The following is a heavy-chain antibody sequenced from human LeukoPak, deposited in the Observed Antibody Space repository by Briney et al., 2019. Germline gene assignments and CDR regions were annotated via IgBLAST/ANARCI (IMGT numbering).Heavy chain of an antibody. V-gene: IGHV3-49*04. CDR2: IRSKAYGGTT. D-gene: IGHD5-18*01. CDR3: TSGYSYDPFDY. CDR1: GFTFGDYA. Sequence: GGSLRLSCTASGFTFGDYAMSWVRQSPGKGLEWVGFIRSKAYGGTTEYAASVKGRFTISRDDSKSIAYLQMNSLKTEDTAVYYCTSGYSYDPFDYWGQGTLVTVSS. J-gene: IGHJ4*02.